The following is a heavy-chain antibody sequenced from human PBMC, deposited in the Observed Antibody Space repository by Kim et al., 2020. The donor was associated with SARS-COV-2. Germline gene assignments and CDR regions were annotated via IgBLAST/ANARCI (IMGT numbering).Heavy chain of an antibody. J-gene: IGHJ4*02. CDR2: ISWNSGSI. Sequence: GGSLGLSCAASGFTFGDYAMHWVRQAPGKGLEWVSGISWNSGSIGYADSVKGRFTISRDNAKNSLYLQMNSLRAEDTALYYCAKDISIAVAGPDYWGQGTLVTVSS. V-gene: IGHV3-9*01. CDR1: GFTFGDYA. CDR3: AKDISIAVAGPDY. D-gene: IGHD6-19*01.